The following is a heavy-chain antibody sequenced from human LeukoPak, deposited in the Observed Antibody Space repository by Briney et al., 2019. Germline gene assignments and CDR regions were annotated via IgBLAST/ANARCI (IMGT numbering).Heavy chain of an antibody. Sequence: GASVKVSCKASGGTFSSYAISWVRQAPGQGLEWMGGIIPIFGTANYAQKFQGRVTITADESTSTAYMELSRLRYEDTAVYYCARGLVGATRTIDYWGQGTLVTVSS. J-gene: IGHJ4*02. CDR3: ARGLVGATRTIDY. V-gene: IGHV1-69*13. CDR1: GGTFSSYA. CDR2: IIPIFGTA. D-gene: IGHD1-26*01.